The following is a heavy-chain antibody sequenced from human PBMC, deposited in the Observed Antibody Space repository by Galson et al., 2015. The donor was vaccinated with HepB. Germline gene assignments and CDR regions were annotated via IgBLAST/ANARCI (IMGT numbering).Heavy chain of an antibody. J-gene: IGHJ2*01. D-gene: IGHD6-13*01. CDR1: GYTLTELS. CDR3: ATAAAAAGWDWYFDL. Sequence: SVKVSCKVSGYTLTELSMHWVRQAPGKGLEWMGGFDPEDGETIYAQKFQGRVTMTEDTSTDTAYMELSSLRSEDTAVYYCATAAAAAGWDWYFDLWGRGTLVTVSS. V-gene: IGHV1-24*01. CDR2: FDPEDGET.